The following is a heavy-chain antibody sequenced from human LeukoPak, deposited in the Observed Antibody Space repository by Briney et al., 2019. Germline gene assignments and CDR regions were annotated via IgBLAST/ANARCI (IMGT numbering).Heavy chain of an antibody. CDR2: IYTSGST. V-gene: IGHV4-4*07. CDR1: GGSISSYY. D-gene: IGHD6-13*01. Sequence: SETLSLTCTVSGGSISSYYWSWIRQPPGEGLEWIGRIYTSGSTNYNPSLKSRVTMSVDTSKNQFSLKLSSVTAADTAVYYCARVIAAAGTDYFDYWGQGTLVTVSS. CDR3: ARVIAAAGTDYFDY. J-gene: IGHJ4*02.